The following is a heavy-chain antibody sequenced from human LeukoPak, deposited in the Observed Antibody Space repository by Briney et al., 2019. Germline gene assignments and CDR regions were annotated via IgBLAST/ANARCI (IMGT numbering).Heavy chain of an antibody. J-gene: IGHJ3*02. CDR3: ARVCGSDAFDI. CDR1: GYSISSGYY. D-gene: IGHD5-12*01. Sequence: PSETLSLTCTVSGYSISSGYYWGWIRQPPGKGLEWIGSIYHSGSTYYNPSLKSRVTISVDTSKNQFSLRLSSVTAADTAVYYCARVCGSDAFDIWGQGTMVTVSS. CDR2: IYHSGST. V-gene: IGHV4-38-2*02.